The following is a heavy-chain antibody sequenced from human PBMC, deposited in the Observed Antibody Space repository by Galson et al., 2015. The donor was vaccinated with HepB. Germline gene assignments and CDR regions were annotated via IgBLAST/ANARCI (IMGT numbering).Heavy chain of an antibody. CDR2: ISGDGGVT. V-gene: IGHV3-23*01. D-gene: IGHD3-16*01. J-gene: IGHJ4*02. Sequence: SLRLSCAASGFTFTRYAITWVRQAPGKGLEYISSISGDGGVTYYADSVKGRFTISRDNSKNTVYQQVNSLRAEDTAVYFCAKVAILGATPHYFDYWGQGILVTVSS. CDR1: GFTFTRYA. CDR3: AKVAILGATPHYFDY.